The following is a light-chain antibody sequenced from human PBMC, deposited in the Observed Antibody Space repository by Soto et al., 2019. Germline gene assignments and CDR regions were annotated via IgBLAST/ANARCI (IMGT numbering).Light chain of an antibody. Sequence: QSALTQPASVSGSPGQSITISCTGTSSDVGSYNLVSWYHQHPGKAPKLMISEVTKRPSGVSNRFSGSKSGNTASLTISGLQAEDETDYYCCSYAGTSTYYVFGTGTKLTVL. J-gene: IGLJ1*01. CDR3: CSYAGTSTYYV. V-gene: IGLV2-23*02. CDR2: EVT. CDR1: SSDVGSYNL.